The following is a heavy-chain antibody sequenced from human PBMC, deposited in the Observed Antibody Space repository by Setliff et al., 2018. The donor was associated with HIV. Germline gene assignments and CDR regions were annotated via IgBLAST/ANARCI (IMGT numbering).Heavy chain of an antibody. V-gene: IGHV4-39*01. CDR1: GGSISSSGYY. CDR3: ASFGRNIVVVPAAVEYFQH. J-gene: IGHJ1*01. D-gene: IGHD2-2*01. CDR2: IYYSGST. Sequence: SETLSLTCTVSGGSISSSGYYWGWIRQPPGKGLEWIGSIYYSGSTYYNPSLRGRLTISVDTSKNQFSLNLGSVTAADTAVYYCASFGRNIVVVPAAVEYFQHWGQGTLVTVSS.